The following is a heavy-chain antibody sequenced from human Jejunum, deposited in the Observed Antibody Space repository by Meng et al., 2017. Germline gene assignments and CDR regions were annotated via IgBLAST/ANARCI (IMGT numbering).Heavy chain of an antibody. CDR2: TYYTSTYNN. V-gene: IGHV6-1*01. Sequence: QVQVQESGPGLVKASRTPSLTPASPGDTVTRSNPGWSVTRPSATGVLEWLGRTYYTSTYNNHSAVTVGSRITVNAKTPKSQSLLTVNSVNTEETAVYYYVRGCWKSGFDSWGQGTLVTVFS. D-gene: IGHD1-1*01. CDR1: GDTVTRSNPG. J-gene: IGHJ5*02. CDR3: VRGCWKSGFDS.